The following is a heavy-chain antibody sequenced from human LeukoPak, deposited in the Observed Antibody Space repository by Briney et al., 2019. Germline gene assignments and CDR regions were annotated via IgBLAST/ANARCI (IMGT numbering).Heavy chain of an antibody. V-gene: IGHV3-30*18. CDR2: ISYDGSNK. CDR1: GFSLSNFQ. D-gene: IGHD1-26*01. Sequence: PGGSLRLSCVASGFSLSNFQMYWVRQAPGKGLEWVAVISYDGSNKYYADSVKGRFTISRDNSKNTLYLQMNSLRAEDTAVYYCAKDGPIVGASFDYFDYWGQGTLVTVSS. CDR3: AKDGPIVGASFDYFDY. J-gene: IGHJ4*02.